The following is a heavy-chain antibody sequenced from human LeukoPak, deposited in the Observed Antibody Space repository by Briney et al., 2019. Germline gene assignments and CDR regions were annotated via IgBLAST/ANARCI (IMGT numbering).Heavy chain of an antibody. CDR1: GGSISSGDYY. CDR2: IFYSGST. V-gene: IGHV4-31*03. D-gene: IGHD1-20*01. Sequence: PSQTLSLTCSVSGGSISSGDYYWSWLRQHPGKGLEWIGYIFYSGSTYYNPSLKSRVTISVDTSKNQFSLKLSSVTAADTAVYYCARTNWNYVDYWGQGTLVTVSS. J-gene: IGHJ4*02. CDR3: ARTNWNYVDY.